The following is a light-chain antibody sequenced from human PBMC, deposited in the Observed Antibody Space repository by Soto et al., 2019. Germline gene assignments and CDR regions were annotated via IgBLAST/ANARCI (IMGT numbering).Light chain of an antibody. Sequence: DVQMTQSPSSLSASVADRVAITCQASQDISNYLNWYQQKLGKAPKLLIYDASNLETGVPSRFSGSGSGTDFTFTISSLQPEDIATYYCQQYSHLITCGQGTRLDI. CDR1: QDISNY. V-gene: IGKV1-33*01. CDR2: DAS. CDR3: QQYSHLIT. J-gene: IGKJ5*01.